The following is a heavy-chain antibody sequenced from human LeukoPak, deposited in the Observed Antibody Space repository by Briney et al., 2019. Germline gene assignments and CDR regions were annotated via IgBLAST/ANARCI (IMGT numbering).Heavy chain of an antibody. J-gene: IGHJ3*02. CDR1: GFTFSSYN. CDR3: AREGYYYDSSGYSALAFDI. D-gene: IGHD3-22*01. V-gene: IGHV3-21*01. Sequence: GGSLRLSCAASGFTFSSYNMNWVRQAPGKGLEWVSFISSSSYIYYADSVKGRFTISRDNAKNSLYLQMNSLRAEDTAVYYCAREGYYYDSSGYSALAFDIWGQGTMVTVSS. CDR2: ISSSSYI.